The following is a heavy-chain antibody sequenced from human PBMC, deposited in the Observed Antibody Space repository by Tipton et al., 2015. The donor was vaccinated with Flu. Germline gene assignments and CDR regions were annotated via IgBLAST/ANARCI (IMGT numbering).Heavy chain of an antibody. D-gene: IGHD5-24*01. J-gene: IGHJ4*02. CDR1: GFSFSGNT. V-gene: IGHV3-21*01. CDR3: ARARDGYNSGQDY. CDR2: ISSRGNHI. Sequence: SLRLSCVASGFSFSGNTMNWVRQAPGKGLQWVASISSRGNHIYDADSLKGRFTISRDNAKNSLYLQMNSLRVDDTAVYYCARARDGYNSGQDYWGPGTLVTVSS.